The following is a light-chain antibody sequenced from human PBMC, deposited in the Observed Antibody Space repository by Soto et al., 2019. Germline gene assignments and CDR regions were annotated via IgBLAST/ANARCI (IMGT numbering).Light chain of an antibody. CDR2: GTS. J-gene: IGKJ4*01. V-gene: IGKV3-20*01. Sequence: EIVMTQSPGSLSVFPGERVTLSCRASQSVSGYLDWFQQKPGQAPRLLIYGTSSRATGIPDSFSGSGSGTDFTLTISRLEPEDFAVYYCQQYDSSPGLTFGGGTKVDIK. CDR3: QQYDSSPGLT. CDR1: QSVSGY.